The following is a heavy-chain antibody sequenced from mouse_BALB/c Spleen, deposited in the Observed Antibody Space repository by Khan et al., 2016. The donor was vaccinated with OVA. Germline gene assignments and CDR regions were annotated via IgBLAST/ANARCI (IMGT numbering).Heavy chain of an antibody. CDR1: GYTFINYW. CDR2: INPSTAYT. Sequence: QVQLKESGAELAKPGASVKMSCKASGYTFINYWILWVKQRPGQGLEWIGYINPSTAYTEYNQNFKDKATLTADKSSSTAYMQLSSLTSEDSAVYYCARRGLRWDFDYWGQAPLSQSPQ. D-gene: IGHD1-1*01. J-gene: IGHJ2*01. V-gene: IGHV1-7*01. CDR3: ARRGLRWDFDY.